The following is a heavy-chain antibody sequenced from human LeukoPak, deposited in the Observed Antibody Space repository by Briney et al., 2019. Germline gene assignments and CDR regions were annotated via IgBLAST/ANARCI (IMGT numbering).Heavy chain of an antibody. CDR1: GFTFSTYA. CDR2: ISYDGSNK. CDR3: AREGPPSYCTNGVCYFDY. D-gene: IGHD2-8*01. J-gene: IGHJ4*02. Sequence: GGSLRLSCAASGFTFSTYAITWVRQAPGQGLEWVAVISYDGSNKYYADSVKGRFTISRDNSKNTLYLQMNSLRAEDTAVYYCAREGPPSYCTNGVCYFDYWGQGTLVTVSS. V-gene: IGHV3-30-3*01.